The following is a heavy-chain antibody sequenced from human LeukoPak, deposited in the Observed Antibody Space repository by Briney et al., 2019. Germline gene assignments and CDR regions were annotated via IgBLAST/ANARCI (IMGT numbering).Heavy chain of an antibody. CDR2: ISDVGGTQ. V-gene: IGHV3-48*03. D-gene: IGHD2-15*01. Sequence: GGSLRLSCVASEFTFSSFELNWVRQAPGKGLEWISYISDVGGTQHYADSVKGRFTISRDNARNSLFLQMNSLTAEDTGVYYCARDRSKVAAYDDALDIWGQGTMVIVSS. CDR1: EFTFSSFE. J-gene: IGHJ3*02. CDR3: ARDRSKVAAYDDALDI.